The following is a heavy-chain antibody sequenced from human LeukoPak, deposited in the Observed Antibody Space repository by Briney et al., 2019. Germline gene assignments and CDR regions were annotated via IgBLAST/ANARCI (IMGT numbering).Heavy chain of an antibody. CDR3: AREPIRIAASEGRELGY. D-gene: IGHD6-13*01. Sequence: GASVKVSCKGSGYTFTGYYMHWVRQAPGQGLEWMGRINPNSGGTNYAQKFQGRVTMTRDTSISTAYMELSRLRSDDTAVYYCAREPIRIAASEGRELGYWGQGTLVTVSS. CDR1: GYTFTGYY. V-gene: IGHV1-2*06. J-gene: IGHJ4*02. CDR2: INPNSGGT.